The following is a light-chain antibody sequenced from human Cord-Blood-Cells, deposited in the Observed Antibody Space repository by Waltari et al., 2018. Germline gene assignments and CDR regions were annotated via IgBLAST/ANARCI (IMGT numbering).Light chain of an antibody. V-gene: IGLV3-19*01. Sequence: SSELTQDPAVSVALGQTVRITCQGDSLRSYYASWYQQKPGQAPVLVIYGKTNRPSGIPDRFSGTSSGNTASLTITGAQAEEEADYYCNSRNSSGNHWVFGGGTKLTVL. CDR3: NSRNSSGNHWV. CDR1: SLRSYY. J-gene: IGLJ3*02. CDR2: GKT.